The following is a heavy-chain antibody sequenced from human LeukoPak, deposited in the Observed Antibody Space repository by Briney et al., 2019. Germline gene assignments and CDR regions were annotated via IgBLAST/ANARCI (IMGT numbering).Heavy chain of an antibody. CDR3: ARVSRTVTTSPHYYYYGMDI. CDR1: GGSFSGYY. V-gene: IGHV4-34*01. J-gene: IGHJ6*04. Sequence: SETLSLTCAVHGGSFSGYYWSWIRQPPGRGLEWIGEINHSGSTNYNPSLKSRVTISVDTSKNQFSLKLSSVTAAGTAVYYCARVSRTVTTSPHYYYYGMDIWGKGTTVTVSS. D-gene: IGHD4-17*01. CDR2: INHSGST.